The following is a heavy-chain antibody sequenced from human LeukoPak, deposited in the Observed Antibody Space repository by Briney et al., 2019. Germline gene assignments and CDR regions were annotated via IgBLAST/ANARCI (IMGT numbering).Heavy chain of an antibody. CDR3: ARVFYDYVWGSYRYLYYFDY. J-gene: IGHJ4*02. D-gene: IGHD3-16*02. CDR1: GFIFSSYG. Sequence: GGSLRLSCAASGFIFSSYGMNWVRQAPGKGLEWVANIKQDGSEKYYVDSVKGRFTISRDNAKNSLYLQMNSLRAEDTAVYYCARVFYDYVWGSYRYLYYFDYWGQGTLVTVSS. CDR2: IKQDGSEK. V-gene: IGHV3-7*01.